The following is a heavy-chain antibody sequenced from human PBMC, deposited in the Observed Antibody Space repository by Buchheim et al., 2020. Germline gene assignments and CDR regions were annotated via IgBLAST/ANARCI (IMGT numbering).Heavy chain of an antibody. CDR2: ISYDGSNK. J-gene: IGHJ6*02. CDR1: GFTFSSYA. D-gene: IGHD2-15*01. Sequence: VQLLESGGTLVQPGGSLRLSCAASGFTFSSYAMHWVRQAPGKGLEWVAVISYDGSNKYYADSVKGRFTISRDNSKNKLYLQMNSLRAEDTAVYYCARDLCSGGSCYSDYYGMDVWGQGTT. CDR3: ARDLCSGGSCYSDYYGMDV. V-gene: IGHV3-30*04.